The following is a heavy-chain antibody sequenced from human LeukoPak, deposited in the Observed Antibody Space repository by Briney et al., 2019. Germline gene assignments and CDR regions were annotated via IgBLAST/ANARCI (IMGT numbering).Heavy chain of an antibody. J-gene: IGHJ4*02. CDR1: GFTFSSYG. CDR2: ISYDGSNK. Sequence: GGSPRLSCAASGFTFSSYGMHWVRQAPGKGLEWVAVISYDGSNKYYADSVKGRFTISRDNSKNTLYLQMNSLRAEDTAVYYCAKDLGGSGWYGAYWGQGTLVTVSS. V-gene: IGHV3-30*18. CDR3: AKDLGGSGWYGAY. D-gene: IGHD6-19*01.